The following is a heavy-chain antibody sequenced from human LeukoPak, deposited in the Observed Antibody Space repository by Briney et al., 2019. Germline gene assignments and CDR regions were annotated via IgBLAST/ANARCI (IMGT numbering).Heavy chain of an antibody. CDR3: ARDVGGSLDY. D-gene: IGHD1-26*01. CDR2: LSSDRRYI. V-gene: IGHV3-21*01. Sequence: PGGSLRLSCAASGFTFSTYTMNWVRQAPGKGLEWVSSLSSDRRYIYYADSVKGRFTISRDNAKNSLYLQMNSLRAEDTAVYFCARDVGGSLDYWGQGTLVTVSS. CDR1: GFTFSTYT. J-gene: IGHJ4*02.